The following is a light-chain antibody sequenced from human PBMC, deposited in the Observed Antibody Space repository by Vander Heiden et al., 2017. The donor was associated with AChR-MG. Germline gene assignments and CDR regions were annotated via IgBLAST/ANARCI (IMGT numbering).Light chain of an antibody. CDR2: GAS. V-gene: IGKV3-20*01. CDR1: QSVSNSY. Sequence: ENVLTQSPGTLSFSPGERATLSCRASQSVSNSYLAWYQQKPGQAPRLLIYGASGRATGIPDRFSGSGSGTDFTLTISRLEPEDFAVYYCQQYGSSTQTFGQGTKVEIK. J-gene: IGKJ1*01. CDR3: QQYGSSTQT.